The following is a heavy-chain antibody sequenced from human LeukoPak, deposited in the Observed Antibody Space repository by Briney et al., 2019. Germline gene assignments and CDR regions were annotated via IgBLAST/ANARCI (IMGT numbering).Heavy chain of an antibody. CDR3: AKDIKGWYYYMDV. J-gene: IGHJ6*03. CDR2: ISGSGGTT. D-gene: IGHD2-15*01. V-gene: IGHV3-23*01. Sequence: GGSLRLSCAASRFIFSTYGMHWVRQAPGKGLEWVSAISGSGGTTYYADSVKGRFTISRDNSKNTLYLQMNSLRAEDTDVYYCAKDIKGWYYYMDVWGKGTTVTVSS. CDR1: RFIFSTYG.